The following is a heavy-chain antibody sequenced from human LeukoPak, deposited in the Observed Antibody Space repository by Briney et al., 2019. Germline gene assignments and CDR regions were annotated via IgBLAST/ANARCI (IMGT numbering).Heavy chain of an antibody. V-gene: IGHV3-30-3*01. Sequence: GSLRLSCAASGFTFSSYAMHWVRQAPGKGLEWVAVISYDGSNKYYADSVKGRFTISRDNSKNTLYLQMNSLRAEDTAVYYCARDADGYNYPYYFDYWGQGTLVTVSS. J-gene: IGHJ4*02. CDR1: GFTFSSYA. D-gene: IGHD5-24*01. CDR3: ARDADGYNYPYYFDY. CDR2: ISYDGSNK.